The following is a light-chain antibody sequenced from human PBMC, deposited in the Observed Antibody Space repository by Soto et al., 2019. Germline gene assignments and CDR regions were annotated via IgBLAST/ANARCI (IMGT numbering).Light chain of an antibody. Sequence: QSALTQPASVSGSPGQSITISCTGTSSDVGAYDFVSWYQHSPGKAPKLVTFDVTHRPPGISDRFSGSKSANTASLTISGLQAEDEADYYCSSFTNNNTPHVVFGGGTKVTVL. J-gene: IGLJ2*01. V-gene: IGLV2-14*01. CDR2: DVT. CDR1: SSDVGAYDF. CDR3: SSFTNNNTPHVV.